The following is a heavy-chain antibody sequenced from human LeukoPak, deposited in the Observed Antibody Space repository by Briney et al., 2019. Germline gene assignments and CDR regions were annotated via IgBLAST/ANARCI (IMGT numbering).Heavy chain of an antibody. J-gene: IGHJ5*02. V-gene: IGHV1-2*02. Sequence: ASVKVSCKASGYTFTGYYMHWVRQAPGQGLEWMGWINPNSGGTNYAQKFQGRVTMTRDTSISTAYMELSRLRSDDTAAYYCARGPLDWHGTWFDPWGQGTLVTVSS. CDR3: ARGPLDWHGTWFDP. CDR1: GYTFTGYY. CDR2: INPNSGGT. D-gene: IGHD3/OR15-3a*01.